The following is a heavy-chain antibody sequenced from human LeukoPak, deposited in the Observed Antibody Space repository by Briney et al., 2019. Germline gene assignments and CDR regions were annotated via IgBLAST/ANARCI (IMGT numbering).Heavy chain of an antibody. CDR1: GFTFSSTG. CDR2: IRYDGNNK. CDR3: ARTYNPDY. V-gene: IGHV3-30*02. Sequence: GGSLRLSCTASGFTFSSTGMPWVRQAPGKGLEWVSYIRYDGNNKYYGDSVKGRLTVSRDNSKNTLYLQMNSLRVEDTAVYYCARTYNPDYWGQGTLVTVSS. D-gene: IGHD1-14*01. J-gene: IGHJ4*02.